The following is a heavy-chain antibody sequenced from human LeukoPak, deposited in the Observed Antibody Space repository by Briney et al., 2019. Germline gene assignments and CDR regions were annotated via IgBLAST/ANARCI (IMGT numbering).Heavy chain of an antibody. V-gene: IGHV4-34*01. Sequence: SETLSLTCAVYGGSFSGYYWSWIRQPPGKGLEWIGEINHSGSTNYNPSLKSRVTISVDTSKNQFSLKLSSVTAADTAVYYCARDPQLVGFDYWGQGTLVTVSS. CDR1: GGSFSGYY. CDR3: ARDPQLVGFDY. CDR2: INHSGST. D-gene: IGHD6-13*01. J-gene: IGHJ4*02.